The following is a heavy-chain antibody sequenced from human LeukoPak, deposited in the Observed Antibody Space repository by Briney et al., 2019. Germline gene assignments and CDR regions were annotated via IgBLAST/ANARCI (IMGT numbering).Heavy chain of an antibody. D-gene: IGHD3-22*01. CDR3: AKESAYSDSSGYYLEYFQH. CDR1: GFSFSTYA. J-gene: IGHJ1*01. V-gene: IGHV3-23*01. CDR2: ISSSSSYI. Sequence: GGSLRLSCAASGFSFSTYAMSWVRQAPGKGLEWVSSISSSSSYIYYADSVKGRFTISRDNSKSTLYLQMNSLRADDTAVYYCAKESAYSDSSGYYLEYFQHWGQGTLVTASS.